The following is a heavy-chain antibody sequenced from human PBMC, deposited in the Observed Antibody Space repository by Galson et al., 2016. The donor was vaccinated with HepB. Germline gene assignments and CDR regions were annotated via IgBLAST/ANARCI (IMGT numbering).Heavy chain of an antibody. CDR2: VSYSGSN. CDR1: GGSLSSAAYY. Sequence: LTCSVSGGSLSSAAYYWGWIRQPPGEGLEWIGSVSYSGSNYYNLSLKSRATISVDTSKNQVSLKLRSVTAADTAFYYCAREWQARLWYFDLWGRGTLVTVSS. D-gene: IGHD5-24*01. CDR3: AREWQARLWYFDL. J-gene: IGHJ2*01. V-gene: IGHV4-39*07.